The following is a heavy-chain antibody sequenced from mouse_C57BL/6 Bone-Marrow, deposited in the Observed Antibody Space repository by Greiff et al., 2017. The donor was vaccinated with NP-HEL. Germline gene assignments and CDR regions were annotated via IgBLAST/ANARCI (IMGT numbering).Heavy chain of an antibody. J-gene: IGHJ4*01. V-gene: IGHV14-4*01. Sequence: EVQLQRSGAELVRPGASVKLSCTASGFNIKDDYMHWVKQRPEQGLEWIGWIDPENGDTEYASKFQGKATITADTSSNTAYLQLSSLTSEDTAVYYCTTLGNYEGAMDYWGQGTSVTVSS. CDR3: TTLGNYEGAMDY. D-gene: IGHD2-1*01. CDR1: GFNIKDDY. CDR2: IDPENGDT.